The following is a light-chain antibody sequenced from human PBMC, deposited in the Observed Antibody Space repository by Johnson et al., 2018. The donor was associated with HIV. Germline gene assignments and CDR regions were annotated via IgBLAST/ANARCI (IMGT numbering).Light chain of an antibody. V-gene: IGLV1-51*02. CDR2: ENN. J-gene: IGLJ1*01. CDR1: SSNIGNNY. Sequence: QSVLTQAPSVSAAPGQKVTISCSGSSSNIGNNYVSWYRQLPGTAPKLLIYENNKRPSGIPDRFSGSKSGTSATMGITGLQTGDEADYYCGTWDSSLSAGRYVFGTGTKVTVI. CDR3: GTWDSSLSAGRYV.